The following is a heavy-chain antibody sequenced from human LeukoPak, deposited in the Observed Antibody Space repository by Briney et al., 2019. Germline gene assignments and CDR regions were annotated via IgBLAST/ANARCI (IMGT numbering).Heavy chain of an antibody. J-gene: IGHJ4*02. V-gene: IGHV3-15*01. CDR3: AVDTPVIDAQIDY. CDR2: IRSGGAR. D-gene: IGHD3-16*02. Sequence: GGSLRLSCTASGFIFSYAWMNWVRQAPGKGLQWLGRIRSGGAREYAAPAQGRFTISRDDSRNTVYLEMNNLDTDDTAVYFCAVDTPVIDAQIDYWGQGTLVTVSS. CDR1: GFIFSYAW.